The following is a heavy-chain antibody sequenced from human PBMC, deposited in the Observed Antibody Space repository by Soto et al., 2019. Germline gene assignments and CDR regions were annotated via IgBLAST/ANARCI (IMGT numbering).Heavy chain of an antibody. J-gene: IGHJ5*02. Sequence: SETLSLTCTVSGGSISSSSYYWGWIRQPPGKGLEWIGSIYYSGSTYYNPSLKRRVNISDDTSKNQIFLRLCSVTAADTAVYYCARAYYDSSGYSLDPWGQG. CDR1: GGSISSSSYY. CDR3: ARAYYDSSGYSLDP. D-gene: IGHD3-22*01. CDR2: IYYSGST. V-gene: IGHV4-39*07.